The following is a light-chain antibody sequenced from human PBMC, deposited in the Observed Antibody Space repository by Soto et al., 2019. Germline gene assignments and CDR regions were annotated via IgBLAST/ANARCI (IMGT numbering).Light chain of an antibody. V-gene: IGKV1-6*02. CDR3: QLDCRYFWA. Sequence: IHVPRWPSSHWASFGDRESVAFRASQAIRTALGWYQQKPGKVPKLLIYAASILQSGIPARFSGSGSGTDFTLTISSLQPEDFATYYCQLDCRYFWAFGQGTKVDIK. CDR2: AAS. CDR1: QAIRTA. J-gene: IGKJ1*01.